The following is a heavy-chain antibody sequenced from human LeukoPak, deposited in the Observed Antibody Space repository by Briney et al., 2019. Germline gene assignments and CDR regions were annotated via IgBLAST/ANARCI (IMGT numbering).Heavy chain of an antibody. D-gene: IGHD1-7*01. CDR2: ISAYNGNT. J-gene: IGHJ6*02. V-gene: IGHV1-18*01. CDR3: ARDELHPLYYYYGMDV. CDR1: GYTFTSYG. Sequence: ASVKVSCKASGYTFTSYGISWVRQAPGQGLEWMGWISAYNGNTNYAQKFQGRVTITRDTSASTAYMELSSLRSEDTAVYYCARDELHPLYYYYGMDVWGQGTTVTVSS.